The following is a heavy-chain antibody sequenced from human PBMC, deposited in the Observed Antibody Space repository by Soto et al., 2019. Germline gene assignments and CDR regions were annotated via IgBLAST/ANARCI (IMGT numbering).Heavy chain of an antibody. CDR1: GFTFSSYL. J-gene: IGHJ4*02. V-gene: IGHV3-7*03. CDR2: INQDGSEK. D-gene: IGHD1-26*01. Sequence: GGSLRLSCAASGFTFSSYLMSWVRQAPGKGLEWVARINQDGSEKYYVDSVKGRFTISRDNAKNSLYLQMNSLRAEDTAVYYCARDYPGGSYYDYWGQGTLVTVSS. CDR3: ARDYPGGSYYDY.